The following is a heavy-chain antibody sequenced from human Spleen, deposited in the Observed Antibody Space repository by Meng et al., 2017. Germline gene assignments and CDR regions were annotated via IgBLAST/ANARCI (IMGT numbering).Heavy chain of an antibody. CDR3: ARDFTSGSSGDP. V-gene: IGHV1-3*01. Sequence: QVQLVQSGAEVKKPGASVKVSYKASGYTFTSYAMHWVRQAPGQRLEWMGWINAGNGNTKYSQKFQGRVTITRDTSASTAYMELSTLRSEDTAVYYCARDFTSGSSGDPWGQGTLVTVSS. J-gene: IGHJ5*02. CDR2: INAGNGNT. CDR1: GYTFTSYA. D-gene: IGHD6-19*01.